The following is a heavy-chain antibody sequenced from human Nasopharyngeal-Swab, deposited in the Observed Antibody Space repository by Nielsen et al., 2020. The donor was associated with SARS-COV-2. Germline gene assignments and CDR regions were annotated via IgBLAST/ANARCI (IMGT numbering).Heavy chain of an antibody. CDR2: ISGSGGST. J-gene: IGHJ4*02. CDR3: AKNPPFLGYFDY. V-gene: IGHV3-23*01. Sequence: WIRQPPGKGLEWVSAISGSGGSTYYADSVKGRFTISRDNSKNTLYLQMNSLRAEDTAVYYCAKNPPFLGYFDYWGQGTLVTVSS. D-gene: IGHD3-16*01.